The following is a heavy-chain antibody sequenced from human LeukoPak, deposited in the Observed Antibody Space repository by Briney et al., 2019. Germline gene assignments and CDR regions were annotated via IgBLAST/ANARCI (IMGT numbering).Heavy chain of an antibody. CDR1: GLTFSSYA. CDR2: ISCCSGST. Sequence: GGSLRLSCAASGLTFSSYAMSWVRQAPGKGLEWVSGISCCSGSTYYADSVKGRFTISRDISKNTLYLQMNSLRAEDTAVYYCAKGLVVPAAMQYYFDYWGQGTLVTVSS. J-gene: IGHJ4*02. D-gene: IGHD2-2*01. CDR3: AKGLVVPAAMQYYFDY. V-gene: IGHV3-23*01.